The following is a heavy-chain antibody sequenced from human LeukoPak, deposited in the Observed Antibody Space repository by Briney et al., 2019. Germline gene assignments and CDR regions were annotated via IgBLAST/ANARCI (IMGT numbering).Heavy chain of an antibody. CDR3: ARDRRRRGRLDFDY. CDR1: GYTFTGYY. CDR2: INPNSGGT. D-gene: IGHD4-11*01. J-gene: IGHJ4*02. V-gene: IGHV1-2*04. Sequence: GASVKVSCKASGYTFTGYYMHWVRQAPGQGLEWMGWINPNSGGTNYAQKFQGWVTMTRDTSISTAYMELSRLRSDDTAVYYCARDRRRRGRLDFDYWGQGTLVTVSS.